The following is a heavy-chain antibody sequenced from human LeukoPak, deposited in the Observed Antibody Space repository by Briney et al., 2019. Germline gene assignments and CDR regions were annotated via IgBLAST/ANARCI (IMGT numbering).Heavy chain of an antibody. D-gene: IGHD6-19*01. CDR1: GGSFSGYY. J-gene: IGHJ4*02. V-gene: IGHV4-34*01. CDR3: AVNGYSSGWFTKNYFDY. CDR2: INHSGST. Sequence: PSETLSLTCAVYGGSFSGYYWSWIRQPPGKGLEWIGEINHSGSTNYNPSLKSRDTISVDTSKNQFSLKLSSVTAADTAVYYCAVNGYSSGWFTKNYFDYWGQGTLVTVSS.